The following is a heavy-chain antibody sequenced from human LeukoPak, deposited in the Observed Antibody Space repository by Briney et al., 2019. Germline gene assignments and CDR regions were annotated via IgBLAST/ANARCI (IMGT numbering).Heavy chain of an antibody. J-gene: IGHJ4*02. CDR3: ARNSDYCSSTSCYAL. V-gene: IGHV4-59*01. CDR2: IYYSGST. CDR1: GGSISSYY. Sequence: SETLSLTCTVSGGSISSYYWSWIRQPPGKGLEWIGYIYYSGSTNYNPSLKSRVTISVDTSKNQFSLKLSSVAAADTAVYYCARNSDYCSSTSCYALWGQGTLVTVSS. D-gene: IGHD2-2*01.